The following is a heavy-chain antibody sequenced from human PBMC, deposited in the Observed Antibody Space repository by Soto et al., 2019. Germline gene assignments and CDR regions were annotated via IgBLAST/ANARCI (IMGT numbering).Heavy chain of an antibody. J-gene: IGHJ5*02. CDR1: GDSVSSNSDA. CDR3: ARGIAVVNNWFDP. Sequence: PSQTLSLTCAISGDSVSSNSDAWNWIRQSPSRDLEWLGRTYYRSKWYNDYAVSVKSRITINPDTSKNQFSLQLNSVTPEDTAVYYCARGIAVVNNWFDPWGQGTLVTVSS. D-gene: IGHD6-19*01. CDR2: TYYRSKWYN. V-gene: IGHV6-1*01.